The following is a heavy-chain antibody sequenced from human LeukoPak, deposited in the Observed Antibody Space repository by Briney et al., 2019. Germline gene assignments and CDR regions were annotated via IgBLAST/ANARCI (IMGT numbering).Heavy chain of an antibody. J-gene: IGHJ4*02. CDR2: ISGSGGST. V-gene: IGHV3-23*01. CDR3: AKGARWGYERDGVDY. Sequence: GGSLRLSCAASGFTFSSYAMSWVRQAPGKGLERVSAISGSGGSTYYADSVKGRFTISRDNSKNTLYLQMNSLRAEDTAVYYCAKGARWGYERDGVDYWGQGTLVTVSS. D-gene: IGHD5-12*01. CDR1: GFTFSSYA.